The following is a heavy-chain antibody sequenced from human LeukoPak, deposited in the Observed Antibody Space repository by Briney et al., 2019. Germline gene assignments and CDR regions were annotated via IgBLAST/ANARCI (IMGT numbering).Heavy chain of an antibody. V-gene: IGHV1-8*01. CDR1: GXXXXXXD. CDR3: ARTPPKGDIDT. J-gene: IGHJ5*02. CDR2: MSPKSGDE. D-gene: IGHD2-21*02. Sequence: KXXCKASGXXXXXXDXNWVRQXPXQGXEXMGWMSPKSGDEGYARKFQGRVTMTRDNSRATAYLELTGLRLEDTAVYYCARTPPKGDIDTWGQGTLVTVSS.